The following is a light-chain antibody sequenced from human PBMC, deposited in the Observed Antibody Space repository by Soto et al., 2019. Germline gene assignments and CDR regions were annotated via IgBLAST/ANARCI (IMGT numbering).Light chain of an antibody. CDR2: APS. J-gene: IGKJ1*01. CDR3: QKYNSAPWT. V-gene: IGKV1-27*01. CDR1: QGISNY. Sequence: DIQMTKSQSSLSASVGDRVTITCRASQGISNYLAWYQQKPGKVPKLLIYAPSTLQSGVPSRFSGSGSGTDFTRTISSLQPEDVATYYCQKYNSAPWTFGQGTKVEIK.